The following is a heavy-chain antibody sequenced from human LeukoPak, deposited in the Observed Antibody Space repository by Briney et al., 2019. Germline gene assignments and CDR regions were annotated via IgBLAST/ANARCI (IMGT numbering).Heavy chain of an antibody. Sequence: SETLSLTCTVSGGSISSYYWSWIRQPAGKGLEWIGRIYTSGSTNYNPSLKSRVTMPVDTSKNQFSLKLSSVTAADTAVYYCAREGPVKVRYYYGMDVWGQGTTVTVSS. CDR3: AREGPVKVRYYYGMDV. V-gene: IGHV4-4*07. D-gene: IGHD3-16*02. CDR2: IYTSGST. CDR1: GGSISSYY. J-gene: IGHJ6*02.